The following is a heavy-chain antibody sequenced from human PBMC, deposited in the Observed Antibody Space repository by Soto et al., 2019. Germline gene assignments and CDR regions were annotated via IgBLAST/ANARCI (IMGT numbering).Heavy chain of an antibody. J-gene: IGHJ5*02. D-gene: IGHD3-22*01. CDR2: INPNSGGT. V-gene: IGHV1-2*02. CDR1: GYTFTAYY. CDR3: ARGDFDSSANYYAGWFDP. Sequence: ASLKVSCKASGYTFTAYYMHWLRQAPGQGLEWMGWINPNSGGTKYAQKFQGRVTMTNDTSISTAYMELSRLGSDDTAVYYCARGDFDSSANYYAGWFDPWGQGTLVTSPQ.